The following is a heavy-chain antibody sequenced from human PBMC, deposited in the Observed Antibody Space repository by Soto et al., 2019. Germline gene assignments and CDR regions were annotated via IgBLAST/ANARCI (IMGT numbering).Heavy chain of an antibody. J-gene: IGHJ1*01. V-gene: IGHV3-74*01. CDR1: GFTFSSYW. Sequence: EVQLVESGGGLVQPGGSLRLSCAASGFTFSSYWMHWVRQAPGKGLVWVSSISTDASSTSYADPVKGRFTISGDNAKNTLYLQMNSVRAEDTVVYYCARLPNKSPQNWGQGTLVIVSP. CDR2: ISTDASST. CDR3: ARLPNKSPQN.